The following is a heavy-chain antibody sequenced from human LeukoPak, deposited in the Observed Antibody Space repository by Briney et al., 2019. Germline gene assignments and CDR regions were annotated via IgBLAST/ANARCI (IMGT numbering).Heavy chain of an antibody. J-gene: IGHJ6*04. CDR2: IGSAI. Sequence: SGGSLRLSCVASGFTFSDYSLNWVRQAPGKGLEWISYIGSAIYYADSVKGRFTISRDNAKNSLFLQMNSLRAEDTAVYYCAELGITMIGGVWGKGTTVTISS. V-gene: IGHV3-48*01. CDR1: GFTFSDYS. CDR3: AELGITMIGGV. D-gene: IGHD3-10*02.